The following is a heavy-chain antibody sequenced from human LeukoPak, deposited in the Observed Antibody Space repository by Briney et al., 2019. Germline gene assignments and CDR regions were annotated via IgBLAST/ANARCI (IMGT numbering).Heavy chain of an antibody. V-gene: IGHV1-2*02. D-gene: IGHD3-3*01. Sequence: ASVNVSLQASGYTFTGYYMHWVRQAPAQGLAWMGWINPNRGGTNYVQKFQGRVTMTRDTSISTASMELSRLRSDDTAVYYCARGRRMTIFGVVIKVAFGMDVWGQGTPVTVSS. CDR2: INPNRGGT. CDR1: GYTFTGYY. CDR3: ARGRRMTIFGVVIKVAFGMDV. J-gene: IGHJ6*02.